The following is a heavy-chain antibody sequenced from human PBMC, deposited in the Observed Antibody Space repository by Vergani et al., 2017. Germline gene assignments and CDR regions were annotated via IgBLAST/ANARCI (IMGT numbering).Heavy chain of an antibody. CDR2: ISAYHGKT. D-gene: IGHD2-2*01. V-gene: IGHV1-18*04. Sequence: QVQLVPSGAEVKKPGASVTVSCKASGYTFTSYGISWVRQAPGQGLEWMGWISAYHGKTNYAQKLQGRVTMTTDTSTSTAYMGLRSLRSDDTAVYYCARDPDIVVVPAAPYYYYYYGMDVWGQGTTVTVS. CDR1: GYTFTSYG. J-gene: IGHJ6*02. CDR3: ARDPDIVVVPAAPYYYYYYGMDV.